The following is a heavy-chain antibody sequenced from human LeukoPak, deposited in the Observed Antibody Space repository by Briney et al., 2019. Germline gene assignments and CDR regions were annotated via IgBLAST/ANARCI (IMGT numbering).Heavy chain of an antibody. Sequence: PGWSLRLSCAASGFTFSRYWIHWVRQAPGKGLEWVSRINPDGSTTTYADSVKGRFTISRDNAKNTVYLQMNSLRAEDTAVYYCARDYCSGGSCYSDYWGQGTLVTVSS. V-gene: IGHV3-74*01. J-gene: IGHJ4*02. CDR3: ARDYCSGGSCYSDY. CDR1: GFTFSRYW. CDR2: INPDGSTT. D-gene: IGHD2-15*01.